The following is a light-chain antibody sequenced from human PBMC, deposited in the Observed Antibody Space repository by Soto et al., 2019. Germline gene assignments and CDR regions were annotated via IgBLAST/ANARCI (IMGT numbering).Light chain of an antibody. CDR1: QSVDRNY. J-gene: IGKJ2*01. Sequence: EIVLTQSPGTLSLSPGDRATLSCGASQSVDRNYLAWYHQKPGQAPRLLIYGASYRATGIPDRFSGSGSGTDFTLTISRLEPEDFAVYYCQQYGGLPRTFGQGTELEIK. CDR2: GAS. V-gene: IGKV3-20*01. CDR3: QQYGGLPRT.